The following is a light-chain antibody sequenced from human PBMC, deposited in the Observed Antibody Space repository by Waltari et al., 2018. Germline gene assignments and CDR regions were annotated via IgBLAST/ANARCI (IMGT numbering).Light chain of an antibody. CDR3: QHYVRLPAT. Sequence: ELVLTPSPAILSLSPGERATLSCRASQSVSRTLAWYQQRPGQAPRLLIYGASSRATGIPDRFSGGGSGTDFSLTISRLEPEDFAVYYCQHYVRLPATFGQGTKVEIK. J-gene: IGKJ1*01. CDR1: QSVSRT. CDR2: GAS. V-gene: IGKV3-20*01.